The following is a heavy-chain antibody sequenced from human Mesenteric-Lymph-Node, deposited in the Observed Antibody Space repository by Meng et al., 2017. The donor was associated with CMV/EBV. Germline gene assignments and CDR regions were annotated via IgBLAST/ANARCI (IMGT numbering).Heavy chain of an antibody. V-gene: IGHV3-66*02. J-gene: IGHJ4*02. CDR2: IYSGGST. Sequence: GGSLRLSCAASGFTVSSNYMSWVRQAPGKGLEWVSVIYSGGSTYYADSVKGRFTISRDNSKNTLYLQMNSLRAEDTAVYYCAKGRWDDFWNGYFFDYWGQGTLVTVSS. CDR3: AKGRWDDFWNGYFFDY. CDR1: GFTVSSNY. D-gene: IGHD3-3*01.